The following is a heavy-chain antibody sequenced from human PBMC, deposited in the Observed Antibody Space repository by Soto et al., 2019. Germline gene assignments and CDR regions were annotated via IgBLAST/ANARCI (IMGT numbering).Heavy chain of an antibody. J-gene: IGHJ4*02. CDR2: ISANDVGT. CDR1: GFTLRNYA. Sequence: PGGSLRLSCEASGFTLRNYAMTWVRQAPGKGLEWVSLISANDVGTYYAESVKTRFTISTDQSRNTVYLQMDSLRADDTAIYYCANAKNDYNWDNRPSFDYWGQGTLVTVSS. V-gene: IGHV3-23*01. D-gene: IGHD1-20*01. CDR3: ANAKNDYNWDNRPSFDY.